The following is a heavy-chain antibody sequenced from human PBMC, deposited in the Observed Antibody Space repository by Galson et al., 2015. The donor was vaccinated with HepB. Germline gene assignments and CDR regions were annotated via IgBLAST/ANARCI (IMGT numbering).Heavy chain of an antibody. CDR3: TSGGPRYFDWLQV. CDR1: GGSVSMGGVS. D-gene: IGHD3-9*01. V-gene: IGHV4-30-2*01. J-gene: IGHJ4*02. Sequence: LNCNGSGGSVSMGGVSWRWVRQPPGGGPGGIGFIYQSGITFYSPSLRSRATISLDRTENRLPLNLRAVTAAETAVYFCTSGGPRYFDWLQVWGRGTLVTVSS. CDR2: IYQSGIT.